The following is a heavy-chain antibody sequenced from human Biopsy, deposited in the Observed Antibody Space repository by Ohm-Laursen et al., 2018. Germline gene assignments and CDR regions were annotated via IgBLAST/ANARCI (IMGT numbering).Heavy chain of an antibody. CDR3: AKGGYCSATSCNMDVDY. Sequence: SLRLSCAASGFIFGDFGMHWVRQAPGKGPEWVAVIWHDGSEKYYAGSVKGRFTISRDGSSDTLYLQMHSLRADDTALYYCAKGGYCSATSCNMDVDYWGQGALVTVSS. J-gene: IGHJ4*02. D-gene: IGHD2-2*02. V-gene: IGHV3-33*06. CDR2: IWHDGSEK. CDR1: GFIFGDFG.